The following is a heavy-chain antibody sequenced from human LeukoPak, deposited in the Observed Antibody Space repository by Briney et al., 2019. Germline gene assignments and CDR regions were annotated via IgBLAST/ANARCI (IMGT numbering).Heavy chain of an antibody. J-gene: IGHJ4*02. D-gene: IGHD5-18*01. CDR2: ISNGGSI. Sequence: GGSLRLSCAASGFAFSSYALHWVRQAPGKGLQYVSGISNGGSIDYANSVKGRFTISRDNSKNTLYLQMSSLRPEDMAVYYCARDFSYGLGFDYWGQGTLVTAS. V-gene: IGHV3-64*01. CDR1: GFAFSSYA. CDR3: ARDFSYGLGFDY.